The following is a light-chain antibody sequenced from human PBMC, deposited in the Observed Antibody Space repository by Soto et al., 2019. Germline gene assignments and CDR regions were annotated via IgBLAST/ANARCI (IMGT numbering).Light chain of an antibody. CDR1: SSDVGGYGY. CDR2: DVS. V-gene: IGLV2-14*01. CDR3: SSYTSSNTVL. J-gene: IGLJ2*01. Sequence: QAVVTQPASVSESPGQSITISCTGTSSDVGGYGYVSWYQQHAGKAPKLMIYDVSNRPSGVSNRFSGSKSGNTASLTISGLQAEDEADYYCSSYTSSNTVLFGGGTKLTVL.